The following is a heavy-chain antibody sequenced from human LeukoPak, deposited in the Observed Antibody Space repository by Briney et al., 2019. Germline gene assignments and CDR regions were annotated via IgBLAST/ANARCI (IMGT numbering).Heavy chain of an antibody. D-gene: IGHD3-10*01. CDR2: INHSGST. V-gene: IGHV4-34*01. CDR3: ARGLRITYYYGSGSYSAWFDP. Sequence: SETLSLTCAVYGGSFSGYYWSWIRQPPGKGLEWIGEINHSGSTNYNPSLKSRVTISVDTSKNQFSLKLSSVTAADTAVYYGARGLRITYYYGSGSYSAWFDPWGQGTLVTVSS. J-gene: IGHJ5*02. CDR1: GGSFSGYY.